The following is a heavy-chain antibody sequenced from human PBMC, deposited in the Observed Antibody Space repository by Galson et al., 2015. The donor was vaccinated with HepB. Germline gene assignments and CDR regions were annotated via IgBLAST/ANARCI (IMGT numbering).Heavy chain of an antibody. J-gene: IGHJ4*02. CDR3: ATYSGSYFVY. Sequence: SLRLSCAASGFTFSSYGMHWVRQAPGKGLEWVAFIRYDGSNKYYADSVKGRFTISRDNSKNTLYLQINSLRAEDTAVYYCATYSGSYFVYWGQGTLVTVSS. CDR2: IRYDGSNK. V-gene: IGHV3-30*02. CDR1: GFTFSSYG. D-gene: IGHD3-10*01.